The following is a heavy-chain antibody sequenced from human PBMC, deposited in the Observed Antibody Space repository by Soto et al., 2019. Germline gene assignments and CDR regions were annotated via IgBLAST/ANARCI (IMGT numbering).Heavy chain of an antibody. CDR1: RFTFDDYA. V-gene: IGHV3-9*01. CDR2: INWNSGSI. Sequence: EVQLVESGGGLVQPGRSLRLSCAASRFTFDDYAMHWVRQVPGKGLEWVSGINWNSGSIGYGDSVKGRFASSRDNAKNSLHLQMNSLSAEDTAFYYCVKDESINWYSGHFRHWGQGTLVTVTS. J-gene: IGHJ1*01. CDR3: VKDESINWYSGHFRH. D-gene: IGHD6-13*01.